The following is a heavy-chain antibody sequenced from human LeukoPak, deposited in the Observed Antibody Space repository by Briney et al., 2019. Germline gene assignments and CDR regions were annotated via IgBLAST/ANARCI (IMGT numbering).Heavy chain of an antibody. J-gene: IGHJ4*02. Sequence: QTGGSLRLSCAASGFTFSSYVMSWVRQAPGKGPEWVSNIGGSVGSMFYAASVKGRFAISRDNSKKTLFLQMNNLRVEDTAVYYCAKRGNSWDLFDYWGQGTLVTVSS. D-gene: IGHD6-13*01. CDR2: IGGSVGSM. V-gene: IGHV3-23*01. CDR1: GFTFSSYV. CDR3: AKRGNSWDLFDY.